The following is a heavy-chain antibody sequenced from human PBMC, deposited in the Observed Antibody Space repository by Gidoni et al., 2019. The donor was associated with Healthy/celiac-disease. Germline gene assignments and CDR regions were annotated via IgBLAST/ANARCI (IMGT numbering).Heavy chain of an antibody. J-gene: IGHJ5*02. Sequence: QVQLVESGGGLVKPGGSLRLSCAAPGFTFSDYYMSWIRQAPGKGLEWVSYISSSGSTIYYADSVKSRFTISRDNAKNSLYLQMNSLRAEDTAVYYCARAATGGAVAALLLDPWGQGTLVTVSS. CDR2: ISSSGSTI. V-gene: IGHV3-11*01. CDR3: ARAATGGAVAALLLDP. CDR1: GFTFSDYY. D-gene: IGHD6-19*01.